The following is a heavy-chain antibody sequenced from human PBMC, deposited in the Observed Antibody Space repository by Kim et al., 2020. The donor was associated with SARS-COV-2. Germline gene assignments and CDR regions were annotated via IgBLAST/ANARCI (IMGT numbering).Heavy chain of an antibody. V-gene: IGHV3-33*01. Sequence: SNKYHEESVKGRFTHSRDNSKNTLYLQMNSLGAEDTAVYYCATEERSLYWGQGTLVTVSS. J-gene: IGHJ4*02. CDR2: SNK. CDR3: ATEERSLY.